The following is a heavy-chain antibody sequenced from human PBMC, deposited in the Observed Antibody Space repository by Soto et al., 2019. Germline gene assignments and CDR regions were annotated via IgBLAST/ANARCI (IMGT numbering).Heavy chain of an antibody. V-gene: IGHV4-61*01. J-gene: IGHJ4*02. CDR2: IYYSGST. CDR1: GGSVSSGSYY. D-gene: IGHD6-13*01. Sequence: QVQLQESGPGLVKPSETLSLTCTVSGGSVSSGSYYWSWIRQPPGKGLEWIGYIYYSGSTNYNPSLKSRVTISVDTSKNQFSLKLSSVTAADTAVHYCARVRSGYSSSWGQGTLVAVSS. CDR3: ARVRSGYSSS.